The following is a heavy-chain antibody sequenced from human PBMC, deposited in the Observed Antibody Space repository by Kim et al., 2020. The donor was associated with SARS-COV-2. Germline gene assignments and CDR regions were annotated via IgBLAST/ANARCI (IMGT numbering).Heavy chain of an antibody. Sequence: ASVKVSCKASGYTFTGYYMHWVRQAPGQGLEWMGRINPNSGGTNYAQKFQGRVTMTRDTSISTAYMELSRLRSDDTAVYYCARGFSGSGSYGNFDPWGQGTLVTVSS. V-gene: IGHV1-2*06. J-gene: IGHJ5*02. D-gene: IGHD3-10*01. CDR1: GYTFTGYY. CDR3: ARGFSGSGSYGNFDP. CDR2: INPNSGGT.